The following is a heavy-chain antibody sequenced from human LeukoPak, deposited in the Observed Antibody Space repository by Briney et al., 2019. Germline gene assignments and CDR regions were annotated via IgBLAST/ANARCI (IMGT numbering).Heavy chain of an antibody. CDR1: GFTFSSYG. Sequence: GGSLRLSCAASGFTFSSYGIHWVRQAPGKGLEWVAFIRYDGSNKNYADSVKGRFTISRDNSKNTLYLQMNSLRAEDTAVYYCAKEHDLWHEEGNWFDPWGQGTLVTVSS. CDR2: IRYDGSNK. V-gene: IGHV3-30*02. J-gene: IGHJ5*02. CDR3: AKEHDLWHEEGNWFDP. D-gene: IGHD3-3*01.